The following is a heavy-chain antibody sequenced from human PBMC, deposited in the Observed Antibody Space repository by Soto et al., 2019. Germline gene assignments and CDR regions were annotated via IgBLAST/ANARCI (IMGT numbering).Heavy chain of an antibody. J-gene: IGHJ6*02. CDR2: INPSGGST. CDR1: GYTFTSYY. V-gene: IGHV1-46*01. D-gene: IGHD3-22*01. Sequence: QVQLVQSGAEVKKPGASVKVSCKASGYTFTSYYMHWVRQAPGQGLEWMVIINPSGGSTSYAQKFQGRVTMTRDTSTSTVYMELSSLRSEDTAVYYCARGLGSSGYYLGDYYYGMDVWGQGTTVTVSS. CDR3: ARGLGSSGYYLGDYYYGMDV.